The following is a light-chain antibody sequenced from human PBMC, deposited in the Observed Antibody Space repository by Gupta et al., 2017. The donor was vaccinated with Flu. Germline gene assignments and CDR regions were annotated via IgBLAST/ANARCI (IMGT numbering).Light chain of an antibody. CDR3: QQNKFWPPFT. Sequence: EIVMTQSPAALSVSPGERATISCRASQSVSTSLAWYQHKPGHAPRLLVYSATTRATGIPARFSGSESGTELTLTLHRQHSKDFAVYLCQQNKFWPPFTFGGGTNVEIK. CDR2: SAT. CDR1: QSVSTS. J-gene: IGKJ4*01. V-gene: IGKV3-15*01.